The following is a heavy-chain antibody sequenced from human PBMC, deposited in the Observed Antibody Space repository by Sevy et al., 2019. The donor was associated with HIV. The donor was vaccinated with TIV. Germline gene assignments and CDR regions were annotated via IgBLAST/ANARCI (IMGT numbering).Heavy chain of an antibody. D-gene: IGHD5-18*01. V-gene: IGHV4-59*01. J-gene: IGHJ4*02. Sequence: SETLSLTCTVSGDSISNDYWSWIRQPPGKGLEWIGYIYYSGSTNYNPSLKSRVTISLDTPKNQFSVKLSSVSAADTAVYYCARGTFSYGYWREFHYWGQGTLVTVSS. CDR1: GDSISNDY. CDR3: ARGTFSYGYWREFHY. CDR2: IYYSGST.